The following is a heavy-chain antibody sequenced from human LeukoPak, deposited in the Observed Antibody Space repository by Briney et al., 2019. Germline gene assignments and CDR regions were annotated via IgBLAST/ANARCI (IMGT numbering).Heavy chain of an antibody. V-gene: IGHV4-30-2*01. CDR3: ARAFNPFDI. CDR2: ISQSGGT. CDR1: SGSISSGGYY. Sequence: SQTLSLTCIVFSGSISSGGYYWSWIRQPPGKGLEWIGYISQSGGTYYNPSLKSRVTMSVDRPKNQFSLKLTSVTAADTAVYYCARAFNPFDIWGQGTMVTVSS. J-gene: IGHJ3*02.